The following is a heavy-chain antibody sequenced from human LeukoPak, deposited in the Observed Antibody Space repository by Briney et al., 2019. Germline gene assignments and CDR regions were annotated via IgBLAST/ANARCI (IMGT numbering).Heavy chain of an antibody. J-gene: IGHJ5*02. CDR2: IVPIFGTP. D-gene: IGHD3-3*01. Sequence: GASVKVSCKASGGTFSSYAISWVRQAPGQGLEWMGGIVPIFGTPNYAQKFQGRVTITADKATSTAYMELSSLRSEDTAVYYCARDGYYDFWSGYYSKYNWFDPWGQGTLVTVSS. CDR1: GGTFSSYA. V-gene: IGHV1-69*06. CDR3: ARDGYYDFWSGYYSKYNWFDP.